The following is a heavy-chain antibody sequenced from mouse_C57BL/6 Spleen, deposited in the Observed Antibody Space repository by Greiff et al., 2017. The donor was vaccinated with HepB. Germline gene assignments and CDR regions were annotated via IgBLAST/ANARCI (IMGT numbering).Heavy chain of an antibody. CDR1: GYTFTSYW. V-gene: IGHV1-69*01. J-gene: IGHJ1*03. Sequence: VQLQQPGAELVMPGASVKLSCKASGYTFTSYWMHWVKQRPGQGLEWIGEIDPSDSYTNYNQKFKGKSTLTVDKSSSTAYMQLSSLTSEDSAVYYCASYYGSSLWYFDVWGTGTTVTVSS. CDR3: ASYYGSSLWYFDV. D-gene: IGHD1-1*01. CDR2: IDPSDSYT.